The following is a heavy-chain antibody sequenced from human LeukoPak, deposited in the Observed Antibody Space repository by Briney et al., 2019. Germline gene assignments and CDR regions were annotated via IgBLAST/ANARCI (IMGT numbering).Heavy chain of an antibody. V-gene: IGHV4-59*01. D-gene: IGHD3-16*02. CDR3: ARGGDYVWGSYRLAY. CDR2: IYKSENT. Sequence: SETLSLTCSVSGGSISNYYWNWIRQPPGKGLEWIGYIYKSENTNYNPSLKSRVSISVDTSKNQLSLRLSSVTAADTVVYYCARGGDYVWGSYRLAYWGQGALVTVSS. J-gene: IGHJ4*02. CDR1: GGSISNYY.